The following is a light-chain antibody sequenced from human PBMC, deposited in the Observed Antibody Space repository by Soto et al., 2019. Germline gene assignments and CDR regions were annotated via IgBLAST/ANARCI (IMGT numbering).Light chain of an antibody. CDR2: GAS. CDR1: QNIGTN. CDR3: QHYDNCPPCFS. Sequence: EVVMTQSPATLSVSPGARATLSCRASQNIGTNVAWYQHKPGQAPRLLIYGASTRATDIPPRFSCSGSGSEFSLTVSSMQSEDFAVYYGQHYDNCPPCFSFGPGPKVY. V-gene: IGKV3-15*01. J-gene: IGKJ3*01.